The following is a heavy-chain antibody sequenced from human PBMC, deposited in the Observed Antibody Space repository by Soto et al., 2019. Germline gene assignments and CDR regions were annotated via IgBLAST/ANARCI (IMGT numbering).Heavy chain of an antibody. CDR1: GYSISSGYY. CDR3: ARGALNYDLWCGPITGGMDV. V-gene: IGHV4-38-2*01. CDR2: SNHGRST. J-gene: IGHJ6*01. D-gene: IGHD3-3*01. Sequence: PSETLSLTCAVSGYSISSGYYWGWIRQPPGKRLEWIGESNHGRSTCHNPSLKSRVTLSLDTSKNQFSLILTSLTAADTAVYYCARGALNYDLWCGPITGGMDVWGQGTKVT.